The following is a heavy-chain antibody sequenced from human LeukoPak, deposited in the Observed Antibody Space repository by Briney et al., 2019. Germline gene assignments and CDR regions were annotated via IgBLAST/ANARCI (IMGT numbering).Heavy chain of an antibody. J-gene: IGHJ4*01. CDR2: INSDGSST. CDR1: GFTFSSYW. D-gene: IGHD3-16*01. V-gene: IGHV3-74*01. CDR3: ARALHRGDYVWGSIDFDY. Sequence: GGSLRLSCAASGFTFSSYWMHWVRQAPGKGLVWVSRINSDGSSTSYADSVKGRFTISRDNAKNTLYLQMNSLRAEDTAVYYCARALHRGDYVWGSIDFDYWGKEPWSPSPQ.